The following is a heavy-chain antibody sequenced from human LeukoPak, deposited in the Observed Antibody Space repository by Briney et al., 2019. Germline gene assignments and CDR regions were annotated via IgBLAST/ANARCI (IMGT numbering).Heavy chain of an antibody. CDR2: IYHSGST. V-gene: IGHV4-38-2*02. Sequence: PSETLSLTCTVSGYSTSSGYYWGWIRQPPGQGLEWIGSIYHSGSTYYNPYLKSRVSISVDTSKNLFSLKLSSVTAADTAVYYCARDAYVWGSYRPYYFDYWGQGTLVTVSS. J-gene: IGHJ4*02. CDR1: GYSTSSGYY. D-gene: IGHD3-16*02. CDR3: ARDAYVWGSYRPYYFDY.